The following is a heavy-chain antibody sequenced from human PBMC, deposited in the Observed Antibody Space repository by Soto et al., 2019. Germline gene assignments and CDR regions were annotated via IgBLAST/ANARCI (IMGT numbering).Heavy chain of an antibody. CDR3: TRDLFSYDYSGILWFDP. Sequence: GGSLRLSCAASGFAFSDSAMYWVRQASGKGPEWVGRIRSKGHNYATEYAASVKGRFTISRDDSKNTAYLQMNSLQTEDTAVYYCTRDLFSYDYSGILWFDPWCQGTLVTVS. CDR2: IRSKGHNYAT. V-gene: IGHV3-73*01. CDR1: GFAFSDSA. J-gene: IGHJ5*02. D-gene: IGHD3-16*01.